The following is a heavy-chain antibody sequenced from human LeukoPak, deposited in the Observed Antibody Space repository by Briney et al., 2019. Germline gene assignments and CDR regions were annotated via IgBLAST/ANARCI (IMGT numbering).Heavy chain of an antibody. CDR3: ARDRGYCSGGSCQPV. CDR1: GGSFSGYY. CDR2: IYYSGST. Sequence: SETLSLTCAVYGGSFSGYYWSWIRQPPGKGLEWIGYIYYSGSTYYNPSLKSRVTISVDTSKNQFSLKLSSVTAADTAVYYCARDRGYCSGGSCQPVWGQGTLVTVSS. J-gene: IGHJ4*02. V-gene: IGHV4-34*09. D-gene: IGHD2-15*01.